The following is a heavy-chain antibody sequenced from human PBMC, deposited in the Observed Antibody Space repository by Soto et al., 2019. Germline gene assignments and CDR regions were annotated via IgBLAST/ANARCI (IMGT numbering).Heavy chain of an antibody. J-gene: IGHJ5*02. D-gene: IGHD3-10*01. CDR1: GYSFTSYW. V-gene: IGHV5-51*01. CDR2: IYPGDSDT. CDR3: ARWAYYYGSGSHNWFDP. Sequence: GDSLKISCKGSGYSFTSYWIGWVRQMPGKGLEWMGIIYPGDSDTRYSPSFQGQVTISADKSISTAYLQWSSLKASDTAMYYCARWAYYYGSGSHNWFDPWGQGTLVTVSS.